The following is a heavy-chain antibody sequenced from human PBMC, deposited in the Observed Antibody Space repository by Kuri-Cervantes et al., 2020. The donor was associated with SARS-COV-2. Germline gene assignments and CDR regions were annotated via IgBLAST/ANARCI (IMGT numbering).Heavy chain of an antibody. CDR1: GYTFTSYD. Sequence: ASVKVSCKTSGYTFTSYDITWVRQATGQGLEWMGWMNPNSGYTGYAQKFQGRVTLTRNTSISTAYMELNSLTSEDTAVYYCARDREQLVARAYYYYYYMDVWGKGTTVTVSS. V-gene: IGHV1-8*03. D-gene: IGHD6-13*01. CDR2: MNPNSGYT. CDR3: ARDREQLVARAYYYYYYMDV. J-gene: IGHJ6*03.